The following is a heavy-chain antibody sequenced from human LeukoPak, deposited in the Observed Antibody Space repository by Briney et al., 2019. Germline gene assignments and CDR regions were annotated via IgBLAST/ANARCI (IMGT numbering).Heavy chain of an antibody. Sequence: ASVKVSCKASGYTFTVYHIHWVRQAPGQGLEWMGLINPNSGDTNYAQKFQGRVTMTRDTSISTAYMELSRLRSDDTAVYYCARAGPSTVTLDYWGQGTLVTVPS. J-gene: IGHJ4*02. CDR2: INPNSGDT. D-gene: IGHD4-17*01. CDR3: ARAGPSTVTLDY. V-gene: IGHV1-2*02. CDR1: GYTFTVYH.